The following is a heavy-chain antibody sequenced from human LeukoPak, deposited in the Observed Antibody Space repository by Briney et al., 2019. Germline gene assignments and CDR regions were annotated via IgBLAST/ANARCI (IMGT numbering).Heavy chain of an antibody. Sequence: SVKVSCKASGYIFTGYYIHWVRQAPGQGLEWMGGIIPIFGTANYAQKFQGRVTITADESTSTAYMELSSLRSEDTAVYYCARAEKYSSSWYGDYYYGMDVWGQGTTVTVSS. D-gene: IGHD6-13*01. CDR2: IIPIFGTA. J-gene: IGHJ6*02. CDR3: ARAEKYSSSWYGDYYYGMDV. V-gene: IGHV1-69*13. CDR1: GYIFTGYY.